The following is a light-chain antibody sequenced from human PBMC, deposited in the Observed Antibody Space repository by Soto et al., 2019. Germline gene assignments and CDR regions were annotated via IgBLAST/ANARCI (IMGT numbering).Light chain of an antibody. CDR1: SSNIGSNT. V-gene: IGLV1-44*01. J-gene: IGLJ1*01. CDR2: SNN. CDR3: AAWDDSLIGYV. Sequence: SALTQPPSASGTPGQRVTISCSGRSSNIGSNTVNWYQQLPGTAPQLLIYSNNQRPSGVPDRFSGSKSGTSASLAISGLQSEDEADYYCAAWDDSLIGYVFGTGTKVTVL.